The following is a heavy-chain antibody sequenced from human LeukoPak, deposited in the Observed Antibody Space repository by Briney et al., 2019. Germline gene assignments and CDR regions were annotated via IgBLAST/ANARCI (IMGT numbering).Heavy chain of an antibody. J-gene: IGHJ4*02. D-gene: IGHD3-10*01. CDR3: ASGMVRGLAPVVLDY. V-gene: IGHV4-4*07. CDR1: GGSISSYY. CDR2: IYTSGST. Sequence: SETLSLTCTVSGGSISSYYWSWIRQPAGKGLEWIGRIYTSGSTNYNPSLKSRVTMSVDTSKNQFSLKLSSVTAADTAVYYCASGMVRGLAPVVLDYWGQGTLVTVSS.